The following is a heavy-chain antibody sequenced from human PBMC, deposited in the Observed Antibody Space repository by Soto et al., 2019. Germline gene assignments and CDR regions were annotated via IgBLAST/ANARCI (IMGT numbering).Heavy chain of an antibody. V-gene: IGHV4-39*01. CDR3: ARHTYDFAY. D-gene: IGHD3-3*01. Sequence: PSETLSLTCTVSGGSISSSSYYWGWIRQPPGKGLEWIGSIYYSGSTYYNPSLKSRVTISVDTSKNQFSLKLSSVTAADTAVYYCARHTYDFAYWGQGTLVTVSS. J-gene: IGHJ4*02. CDR2: IYYSGST. CDR1: GGSISSSSYY.